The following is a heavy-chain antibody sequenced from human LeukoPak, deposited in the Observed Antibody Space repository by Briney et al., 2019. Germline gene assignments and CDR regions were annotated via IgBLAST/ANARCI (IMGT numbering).Heavy chain of an antibody. V-gene: IGHV4-38-2*02. J-gene: IGHJ6*03. CDR1: GYSISSGYY. CDR2: IYHSGST. D-gene: IGHD2-15*01. Sequence: PSETLSLTCTVSGYSISSGYYWGWIRQPPGKGLEWIGSIYHSGSTYYNPSLKSRVTISVDTSKNQFSLKLSSVTAADTAVYYCARVGRSSRGYYYMDVWGKGTTVTVSS. CDR3: ARVGRSSRGYYYMDV.